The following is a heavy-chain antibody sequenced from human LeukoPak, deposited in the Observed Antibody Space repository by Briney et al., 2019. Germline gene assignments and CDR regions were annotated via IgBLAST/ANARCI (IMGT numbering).Heavy chain of an antibody. D-gene: IGHD3-22*01. J-gene: IGHJ3*02. CDR2: IYTSGST. Sequence: SEPLFLTCTVAGNSISSCIYYLSWMRQPAVKGLEWIGRIYTSGSTNYNPSLESRVTISLYTSKTQFSLNLTSVPAADTAVYYCAKGRVGHTPGYYYGNDAFDIWGQGTMVTVSS. CDR3: AKGRVGHTPGYYYGNDAFDI. CDR1: GNSISSCIYY. V-gene: IGHV4-61*02.